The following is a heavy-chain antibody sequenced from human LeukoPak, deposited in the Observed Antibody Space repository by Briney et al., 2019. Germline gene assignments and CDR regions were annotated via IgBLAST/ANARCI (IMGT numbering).Heavy chain of an antibody. CDR1: GYSISSGHY. Sequence: SETLSLTCTVSGYSISSGHYWGWIRQPPGKGLEWIGNIYHSGSTYYNPSLKTRVTISVDTSKNQFSLKLSSVTAADTAVYYCARDGYSGSDALWGQGTLVTVSS. CDR3: ARDGYSGSDAL. V-gene: IGHV4-38-2*02. J-gene: IGHJ4*02. CDR2: IYHSGST. D-gene: IGHD5-12*01.